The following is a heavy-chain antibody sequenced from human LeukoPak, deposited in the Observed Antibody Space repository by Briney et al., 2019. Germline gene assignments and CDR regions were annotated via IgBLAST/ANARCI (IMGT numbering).Heavy chain of an antibody. V-gene: IGHV3-33*01. CDR3: ARGTTTTGCYFDY. Sequence: GGSLRPSCAASGFTFSSYGMHWVRQAPGKGLEWVAVIWCDGSNKYYADSVKGRFTISRDNSKNTLYLQMNSLRAEDTAVYYCARGTTTTGCYFDYWGQGTLVTVSS. J-gene: IGHJ4*02. CDR1: GFTFSSYG. CDR2: IWCDGSNK. D-gene: IGHD4-17*01.